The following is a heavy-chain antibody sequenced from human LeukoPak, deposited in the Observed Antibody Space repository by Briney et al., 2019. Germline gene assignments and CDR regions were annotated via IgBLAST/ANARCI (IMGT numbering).Heavy chain of an antibody. D-gene: IGHD2-2*01. V-gene: IGHV4-59*01. J-gene: IGHJ4*02. CDR1: GGSISSYY. Sequence: SETLSLTCTVAGGSISSYYWSWLRQPPGKGLEWIGYIYYSGSTNYNPSLKSRVTISVDTSKNQFSLKLSSVTAADTAVYYCARTLPAAGLHADYWGQGTLVTVSS. CDR3: ARTLPAAGLHADY. CDR2: IYYSGST.